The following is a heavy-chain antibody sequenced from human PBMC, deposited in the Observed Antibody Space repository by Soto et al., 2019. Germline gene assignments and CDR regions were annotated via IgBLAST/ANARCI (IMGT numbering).Heavy chain of an antibody. CDR3: ARSGGLDRDFNY. D-gene: IGHD2-15*01. CDR1: GGTFSSDS. Sequence: SVKVSCQASGGTFSSDSFSWVRQAPGQGLEWMGGIIPMFDTPIYAQKFQDRVTITADESTSTAYMQLSSLRSGDTAVYYCARSGGLDRDFNYWGQGSRVTVSS. J-gene: IGHJ4*02. V-gene: IGHV1-69*13. CDR2: IIPMFDTP.